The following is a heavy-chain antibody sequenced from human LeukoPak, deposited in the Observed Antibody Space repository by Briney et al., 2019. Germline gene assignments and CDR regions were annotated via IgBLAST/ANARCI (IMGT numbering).Heavy chain of an antibody. Sequence: GSLRLSSAPSRFTPISYVMSWVRQAPGKGLEWVSAISVSVGSTYYTDSVKGRFTISRDNSKNTLYLQMNSLRAEDTAVYYCAKYVRGYSHWGQGTLVTVSS. CDR3: AKYVRGYSH. V-gene: IGHV3-23*01. J-gene: IGHJ4*02. CDR1: RFTPISYV. D-gene: IGHD5-18*01. CDR2: ISVSVGST.